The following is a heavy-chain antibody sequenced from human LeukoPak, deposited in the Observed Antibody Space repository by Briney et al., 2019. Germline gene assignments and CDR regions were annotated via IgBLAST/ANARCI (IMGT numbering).Heavy chain of an antibody. J-gene: IGHJ4*02. CDR2: ISSSGSTI. CDR1: GFTFSSYW. Sequence: GGSLRLSCAASGFTFSSYWMSWIRQAPGKGLEWVSYISSSGSTIYYADSVKGRFTISRDNAKNSLYLQMNSLRAEDTAVYYCARDSSTLYSYGPQGIDYWGQGTLVTVSS. V-gene: IGHV3-11*01. D-gene: IGHD5-18*01. CDR3: ARDSSTLYSYGPQGIDY.